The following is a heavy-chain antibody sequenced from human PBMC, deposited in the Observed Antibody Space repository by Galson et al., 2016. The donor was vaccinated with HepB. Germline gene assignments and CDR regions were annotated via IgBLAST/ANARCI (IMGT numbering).Heavy chain of an antibody. J-gene: IGHJ3*01. CDR3: AREVPGALVALDV. V-gene: IGHV3-7*01. CDR2: IKEDGSYI. D-gene: IGHD1-26*01. Sequence: SLRLSCAASGFTCSGYWMSWVRQAPGKGLEWLANIKEDGSYIHVVDSVKGRFTISRDNGKKSLYLQMRSLRADDTAVYYCAREVPGALVALDVWGQGTMVTVSS. CDR1: GFTCSGYW.